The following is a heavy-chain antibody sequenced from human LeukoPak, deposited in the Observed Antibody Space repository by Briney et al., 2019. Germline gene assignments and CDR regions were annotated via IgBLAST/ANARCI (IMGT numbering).Heavy chain of an antibody. V-gene: IGHV1-2*06. D-gene: IGHD6-13*01. Sequence: ASVKVSCKXSGYTFTGYYMHWVRQAPGQGLEWLGRINPNSGVPNYAQKFQGRVTMTRDTAISTAYMQLSSLRSGDTAVYYCAREVGYSSSYYGRFDPWGQETLVTVSS. J-gene: IGHJ5*02. CDR3: AREVGYSSSYYGRFDP. CDR1: GYTFTGYY. CDR2: INPNSGVP.